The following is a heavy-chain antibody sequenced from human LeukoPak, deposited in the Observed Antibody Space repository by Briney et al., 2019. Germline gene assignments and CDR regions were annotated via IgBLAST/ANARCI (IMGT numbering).Heavy chain of an antibody. Sequence: SETLSLTCTVSGGSISSYYWSWIRQPAGKGLEWIGRIYTSGSTNYNPSPKSRVTMSVDTSKNQFSLKLSSVTAADTAVYYCARVGYVWGSYRPFDYWGQGTLVTVSS. J-gene: IGHJ4*02. CDR3: ARVGYVWGSYRPFDY. CDR2: IYTSGST. V-gene: IGHV4-4*07. D-gene: IGHD3-16*02. CDR1: GGSISSYY.